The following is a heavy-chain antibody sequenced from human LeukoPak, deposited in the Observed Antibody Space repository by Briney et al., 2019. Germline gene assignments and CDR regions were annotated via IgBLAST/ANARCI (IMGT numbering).Heavy chain of an antibody. Sequence: GGSLRISCAASGFTFSNSWMAWVRQAPGKGLEWVGNIKEDGSQKNYIDSVKGRFTISRDNTKKSLFLQMNNLRVEDTAVYYCARDSGWNAFDYWGQGTLVTVSS. V-gene: IGHV3-7*03. J-gene: IGHJ4*01. D-gene: IGHD6-25*01. CDR3: ARDSGWNAFDY. CDR1: GFTFSNSW. CDR2: IKEDGSQK.